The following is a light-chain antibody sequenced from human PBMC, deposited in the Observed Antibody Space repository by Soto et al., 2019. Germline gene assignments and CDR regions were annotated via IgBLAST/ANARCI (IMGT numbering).Light chain of an antibody. V-gene: IGKV3-11*01. CDR2: DAS. CDR3: QQRSNWPSLT. J-gene: IGKJ4*01. CDR1: QTISGT. Sequence: EIVMTQSPATLSVSPGGRATLSCRASQTISGTLAWYQHKPGQAPRLLISDASNRATGIPARFSGSGSETDFTLTISSLEPEDSAVYYCQQRSNWPSLTFGGGTKV.